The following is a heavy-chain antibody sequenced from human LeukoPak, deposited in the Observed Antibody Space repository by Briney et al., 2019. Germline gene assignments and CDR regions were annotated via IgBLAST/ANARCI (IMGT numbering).Heavy chain of an antibody. CDR1: GFTFSSYE. V-gene: IGHV3-48*03. CDR2: ISSSGSTI. J-gene: IGHJ4*02. D-gene: IGHD1-1*01. Sequence: GGSLRLSCAASGFTFSSYEMNWVRQAPGKGLEWVSYISSSGSTIYYADSVKGRFTISRDNAKNSLYLRMNSLRAEDTAVYYCAKDGWSDNWNVFFYWGQGTLVTVSS. CDR3: AKDGWSDNWNVFFY.